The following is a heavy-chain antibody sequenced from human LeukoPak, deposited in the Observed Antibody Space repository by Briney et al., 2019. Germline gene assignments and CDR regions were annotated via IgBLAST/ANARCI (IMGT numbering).Heavy chain of an antibody. CDR1: GFTFSDAW. D-gene: IGHD4-17*01. V-gene: IGHV3-15*01. CDR3: AKELTDYGDYVPFWFDP. J-gene: IGHJ5*02. CDR2: FKSKTDGGTT. Sequence: GGSLRLSCAASGFTFSDAWMSWVRQAPGKGLEWVGRFKSKTDGGTTDYASPVKGRFTISRDDSKNTLYLQMNSLRAEDTAVYYCAKELTDYGDYVPFWFDPWGQGTLVTVSS.